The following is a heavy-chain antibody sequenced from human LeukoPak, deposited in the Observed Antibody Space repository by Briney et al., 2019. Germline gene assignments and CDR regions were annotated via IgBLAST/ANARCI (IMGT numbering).Heavy chain of an antibody. D-gene: IGHD3-3*01. V-gene: IGHV3-23*01. J-gene: IGHJ6*03. CDR1: GFTFSSYA. CDR3: ARDRYDFWSGPTSGYYMDV. Sequence: PGGSLRLSCAASGFTFSSYAMSWVRQAPGKGLEWVSAISGSGGSTYYADSVKGRFTISRDNAKNSLYLQMNSLRAEDTAVYYCARDRYDFWSGPTSGYYMDVWGKGTTVTVSS. CDR2: ISGSGGST.